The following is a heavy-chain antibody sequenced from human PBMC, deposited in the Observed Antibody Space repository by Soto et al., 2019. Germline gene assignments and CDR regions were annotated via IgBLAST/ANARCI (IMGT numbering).Heavy chain of an antibody. Sequence: PGGSLRLSCAASGFTFSSYSMNWVRQAPGKGLEWVSSISISRSYIYYADSVKGRVTISRDNDKNSLYLQMNSLRAEYTAVYYCARDYYDSSGPYYWGQGTLVTVSS. CDR2: ISISRSYI. V-gene: IGHV3-21*01. D-gene: IGHD3-22*01. CDR3: ARDYYDSSGPYY. CDR1: GFTFSSYS. J-gene: IGHJ4*02.